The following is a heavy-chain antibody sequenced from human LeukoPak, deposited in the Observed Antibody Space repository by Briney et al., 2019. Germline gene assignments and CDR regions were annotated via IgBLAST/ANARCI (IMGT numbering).Heavy chain of an antibody. J-gene: IGHJ4*02. V-gene: IGHV4-4*02. CDR1: GGSISSSNW. CDR2: IYHSGST. CDR3: ARSGGEPTLRGFDY. Sequence: SGTLSLTCAVSGGSISSSNWWSWVRQPPGKGLEWIGEIYHSGSTNYNPSLKSRVTISVDKSKNQFSLKLRSVTAADTAVYYCARSGGEPTLRGFDYWGQGTLVTVSS. D-gene: IGHD3-16*01.